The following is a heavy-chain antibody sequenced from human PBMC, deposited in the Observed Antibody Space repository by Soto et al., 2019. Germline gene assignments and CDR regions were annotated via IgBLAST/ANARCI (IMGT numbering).Heavy chain of an antibody. CDR3: ARARRPRGYSGYDQKYYFDY. V-gene: IGHV1-18*04. CDR2: ISAYNGNT. Sequence: GASLQVSCKASGGTFSSYGISWVRQAPGQGLEWMGWISAYNGNTNYAQKLQGRVTMTTDTSTSTAYMELRSLRSDDTAVYYCARARRPRGYSGYDQKYYFDYWGQGTLVTVSS. D-gene: IGHD5-12*01. J-gene: IGHJ4*02. CDR1: GGTFSSYG.